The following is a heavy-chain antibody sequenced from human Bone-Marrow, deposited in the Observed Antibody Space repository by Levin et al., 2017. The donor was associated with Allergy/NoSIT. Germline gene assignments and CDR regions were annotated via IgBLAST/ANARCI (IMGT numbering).Heavy chain of an antibody. Sequence: ASVKVSCKTSQYSFASYYIHWVRQAPGQGLEWMGLINPSGGDTNYAQNFQGRVIMARDTSTNTVYMEVRSLRSEDKAVYYCAIHIIYGSYVSYYFDSWGQGTLVTVSS. CDR1: QYSFASYY. V-gene: IGHV1-46*01. CDR2: INPSGGDT. CDR3: AIHIIYGSYVSYYFDS. J-gene: IGHJ4*02. D-gene: IGHD4-17*01.